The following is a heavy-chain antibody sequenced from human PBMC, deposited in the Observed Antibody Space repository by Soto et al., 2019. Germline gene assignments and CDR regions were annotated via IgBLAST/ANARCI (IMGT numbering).Heavy chain of an antibody. D-gene: IGHD1-26*01. J-gene: IGHJ6*02. V-gene: IGHV3-48*01. Sequence: EVQLVESGGGLVQPGGSLRLSCAASGFTFSSYSMNWVRQAPGRGLEWVSYISSGSGTIYYADSVKGRFTISRDNAKNSLYLQMNSLRAEDTAVYYGAREGSAAWEGYYGMDVWGQGPTVTVSS. CDR3: AREGSAAWEGYYGMDV. CDR1: GFTFSSYS. CDR2: ISSGSGTI.